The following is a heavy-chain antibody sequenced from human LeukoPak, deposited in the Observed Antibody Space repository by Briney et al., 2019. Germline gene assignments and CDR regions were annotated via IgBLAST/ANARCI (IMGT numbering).Heavy chain of an antibody. CDR1: GYTFTKYG. J-gene: IGHJ4*02. CDR3: ARPLLWWPQVGYFDY. CDR2: ISTYNGNT. D-gene: IGHD4/OR15-4a*01. V-gene: IGHV1-18*01. Sequence: ASVKVSCKASGYTFTKYGITWVRQAPGQGLEWMGWISTYNGNTNYAQKLQGRVTMTTDTSTSTAYVELSRLRSDDTAVYYCARPLLWWPQVGYFDYWGQGALVTVSS.